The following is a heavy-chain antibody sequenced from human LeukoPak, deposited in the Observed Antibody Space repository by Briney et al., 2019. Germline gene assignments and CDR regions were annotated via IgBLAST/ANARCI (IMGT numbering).Heavy chain of an antibody. CDR3: ARVKTDYFDY. D-gene: IGHD3-22*01. J-gene: IGHJ4*02. V-gene: IGHV4-59*12. CDR2: VYYSGST. Sequence: PSETLSLTCTVSGGSIRSYYWNWIRQPPGKGLEWIGYVYYSGSTNYNPSLKSRVTISVDTSKNQFSLKLSSVTAEDTAVYYCARVKTDYFDYWGQGTLVTVSS. CDR1: GGSIRSYY.